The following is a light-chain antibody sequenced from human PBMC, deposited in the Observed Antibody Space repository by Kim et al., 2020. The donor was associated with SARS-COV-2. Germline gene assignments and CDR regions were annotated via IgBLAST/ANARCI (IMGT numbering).Light chain of an antibody. J-gene: IGKJ2*02. V-gene: IGKV3-15*01. CDR2: DAS. CDR3: QHYNNWCT. CDR1: QSVGSS. Sequence: LSVSPGERATLSCRASQSVGSSLAWYQQKPGQAPRLLIYDASTRATGIPARFSGSGSGTEFTLTISSLQSEDFAVYYCQHYNNWCTFGQGTKLET.